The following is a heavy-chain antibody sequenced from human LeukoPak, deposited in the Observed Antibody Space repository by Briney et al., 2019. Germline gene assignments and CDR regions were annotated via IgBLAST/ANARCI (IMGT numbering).Heavy chain of an antibody. CDR1: GFTFSSYE. D-gene: IGHD6-13*01. V-gene: IGHV3-48*03. Sequence: GGSLRLSCAASGFTFSSYEMNWVRQAPGKGLEWVSYISSSGSTIYYADSVKGRFTISRDNAKNSLYLQMNSLRAEDTALYYCAKDLQGQQLVGSFDYWGQGTLVTVSS. CDR3: AKDLQGQQLVGSFDY. CDR2: ISSSGSTI. J-gene: IGHJ4*02.